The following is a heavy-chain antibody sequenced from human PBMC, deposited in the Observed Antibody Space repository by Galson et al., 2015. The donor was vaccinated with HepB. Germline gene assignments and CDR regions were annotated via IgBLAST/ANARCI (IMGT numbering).Heavy chain of an antibody. Sequence: SVKVSCKASGYTFTNYALQWVRQAPGQRLEWMGWMSAGYDATKYSETFQSRVSLTWDTSATTAYMELSSLRSEDTAVYYCARPHYDILTGYYSPSLDYWGQGTLVTVSS. D-gene: IGHD3-9*01. V-gene: IGHV1-3*01. J-gene: IGHJ4*02. CDR3: ARPHYDILTGYYSPSLDY. CDR2: MSAGYDAT. CDR1: GYTFTNYA.